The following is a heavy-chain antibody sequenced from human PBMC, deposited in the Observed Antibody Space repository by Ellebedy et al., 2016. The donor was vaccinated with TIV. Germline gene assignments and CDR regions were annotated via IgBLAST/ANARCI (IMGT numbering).Heavy chain of an antibody. Sequence: SETLSLTCAVYGGSFSGYYWSWIRQPPGKGLEWIGEINHSGSTNYNPSLKSRVTISVDTSKNQFSLKLSSVTAADTAVYYCARGQLVAETPNWFDPWGQGTLVTVSS. CDR2: INHSGST. V-gene: IGHV4-34*01. CDR3: ARGQLVAETPNWFDP. J-gene: IGHJ5*02. CDR1: GGSFSGYY. D-gene: IGHD6-6*01.